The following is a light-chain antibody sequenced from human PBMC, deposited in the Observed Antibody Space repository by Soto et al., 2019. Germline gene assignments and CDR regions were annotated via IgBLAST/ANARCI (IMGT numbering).Light chain of an antibody. CDR1: QNINNY. V-gene: IGKV1-27*01. J-gene: IGKJ4*01. CDR2: AAS. CDR3: QKYNSAPLT. Sequence: DIQMTQSTSSLSASVGDRVTLACQASQNINNYLNWYQQKTGKVPKLLIYAASTLQSGVPSRFSGSGSGTDFTLTISSLQPEDVATYYCQKYNSAPLTFGGGTKVDI.